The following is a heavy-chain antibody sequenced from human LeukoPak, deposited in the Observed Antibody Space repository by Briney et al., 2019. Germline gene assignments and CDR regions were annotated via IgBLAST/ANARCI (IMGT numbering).Heavy chain of an antibody. CDR3: ARSIAAAGPFDY. CDR1: GFTFSSCA. D-gene: IGHD6-13*01. V-gene: IGHV3-30*04. CDR2: ISYDGSNK. Sequence: GGSLRLSCAASGFTFSSCAMHWVRQAPGKGLEWVAVISYDGSNKYYADSVRGRFTISRDNSKNTLYLQMNSLRAEDTAVHYCARSIAAAGPFDYWGQGTLVTVSS. J-gene: IGHJ4*02.